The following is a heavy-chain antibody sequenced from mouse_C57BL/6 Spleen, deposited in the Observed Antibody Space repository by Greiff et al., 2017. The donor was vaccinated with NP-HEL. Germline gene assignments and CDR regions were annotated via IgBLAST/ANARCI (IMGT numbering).Heavy chain of an antibody. D-gene: IGHD3-2*02. J-gene: IGHJ4*01. CDR3: ARSSGPHYYAMDY. Sequence: VQLQQPGTELVKPGASVKLSCKASGYTFTSYWMHWVKQRPGQGLEWIGNINPSNGGTNYNEKFKSKATLTVDKSSSTAYMQLSSLTSEDSAVYYCARSSGPHYYAMDYWGQGTSVTVSS. CDR1: GYTFTSYW. CDR2: INPSNGGT. V-gene: IGHV1-53*01.